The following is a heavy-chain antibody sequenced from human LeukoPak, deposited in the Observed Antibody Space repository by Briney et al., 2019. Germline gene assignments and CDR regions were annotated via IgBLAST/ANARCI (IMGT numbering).Heavy chain of an antibody. CDR2: IYYSGST. Sequence: SETLSLTCTVSGGSISSYYWSWIRQPPGKGLEWIGYIYYSGSTNYNPSLKSRVTISVDTSKNQFSLKLSSVTAADTAVYYCARDGFGTGTTSFDYWGQGTLVTVSS. CDR3: ARDGFGTGTTSFDY. V-gene: IGHV4-59*01. J-gene: IGHJ4*02. D-gene: IGHD1-7*01. CDR1: GGSISSYY.